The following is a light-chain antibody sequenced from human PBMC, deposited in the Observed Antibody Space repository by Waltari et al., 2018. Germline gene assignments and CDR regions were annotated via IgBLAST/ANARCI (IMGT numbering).Light chain of an antibody. CDR3: ASWDDRLGGVL. CDR1: RSHPGTNY. Sequence: QSVLTQPPSASGTPGQKFTRSCSAGRSHPGTNYVYWYQRLPGTTPKLLIYRNTQRPSGVPDRISASKSGTSASLAISGLRSEDEAIYYCASWDDRLGGVLFGGGTKLTVL. J-gene: IGLJ2*01. V-gene: IGLV1-47*01. CDR2: RNT.